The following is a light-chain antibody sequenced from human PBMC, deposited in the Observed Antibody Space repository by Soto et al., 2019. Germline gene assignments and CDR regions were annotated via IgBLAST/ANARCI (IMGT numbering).Light chain of an antibody. V-gene: IGLV1-40*01. CDR3: QSYDNSLSGYV. CDR2: GYI. CDR1: SSNIGAGYD. Sequence: QSVLTQPPSVSGAPGQRVTISCTGSSSNIGAGYDVHWYQQFPGKAPKLLIYGYINRPSGVPDRFSGSKSGASPYLAITGLRAEDEADYYCQSYDNSLSGYVFGGGTKLTVL. J-gene: IGLJ2*01.